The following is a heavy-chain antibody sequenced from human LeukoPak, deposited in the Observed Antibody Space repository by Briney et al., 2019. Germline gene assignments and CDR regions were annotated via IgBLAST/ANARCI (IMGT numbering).Heavy chain of an antibody. V-gene: IGHV3-30*04. J-gene: IGHJ3*02. Sequence: PGGSLRLSCAASGFTFSTYAMTWVRQAPGKGLEWVAIISFDGNHKYFTDSVKGRFTISRDNAKNTLDLQMNSLRPEDTAVYYCARRRSPGVQLDGFDIWGQGTMVTVSS. D-gene: IGHD6-6*01. CDR1: GFTFSTYA. CDR3: ARRRSPGVQLDGFDI. CDR2: ISFDGNHK.